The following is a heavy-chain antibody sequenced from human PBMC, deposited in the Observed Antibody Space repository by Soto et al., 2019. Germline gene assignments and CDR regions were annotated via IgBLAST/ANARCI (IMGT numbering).Heavy chain of an antibody. CDR2: ISGGGSYI. CDR3: ARDSDGHSTRCFFPPNV. CDR1: GFTFSDES. Sequence: PGGSLRLSCSASGFTFSDESMSWVRQVPGKGLEWVSGISGGGSYIFYADSVQGRFSISRDNPKNSLFLEMNSLRVEDTAVYYCARDSDGHSTRCFFPPNVWGPGTTVNVFS. V-gene: IGHV3-21*06. J-gene: IGHJ6*01. D-gene: IGHD2-2*01.